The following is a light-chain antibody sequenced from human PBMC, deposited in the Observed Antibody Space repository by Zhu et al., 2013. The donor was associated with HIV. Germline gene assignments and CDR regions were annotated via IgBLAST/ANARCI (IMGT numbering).Light chain of an antibody. V-gene: IGKV3-20*01. CDR2: GAS. CDR3: LHYDSHPYT. J-gene: IGKJ2*01. Sequence: DIVLTQSPGTLSLSPGERATLSCGASQSVGSTFLAWYQQKPGQAPRLLISGASSRATGIPDRFSGSGSGTDFTLTISRLEPEDFATYYCLHYDSHPYTFGQGTQLEI. CDR1: QSVGSTF.